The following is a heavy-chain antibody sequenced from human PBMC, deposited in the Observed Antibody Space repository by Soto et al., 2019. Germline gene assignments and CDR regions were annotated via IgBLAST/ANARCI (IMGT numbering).Heavy chain of an antibody. CDR2: INPNSGGT. Sequence: ASVKVSCKDSGYTFTGYYMHWVRQAPGQGLEWMGWINPNSGGTNYAQKFQGRVTMTRDTSISTAYMELSRLRSDVTAVYSCAKAFSKAGGMDVWGQGTTVTVSS. CDR1: GYTFTGYY. CDR3: AKAFSKAGGMDV. D-gene: IGHD3-3*02. V-gene: IGHV1-2*02. J-gene: IGHJ6*02.